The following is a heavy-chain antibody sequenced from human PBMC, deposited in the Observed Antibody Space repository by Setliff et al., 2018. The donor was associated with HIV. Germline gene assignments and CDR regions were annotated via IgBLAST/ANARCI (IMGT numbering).Heavy chain of an antibody. V-gene: IGHV3-74*01. CDR3: ARDIPPEYPGFDL. J-gene: IGHJ3*01. CDR1: GFTLSSNW. Sequence: GGSLRLSCAGSGFTLSSNWMHWVRQAPGEGLVWVSRINEDGKTTNYADSVKGRFTIFRDNAKNTLYLQMNSLRVEDTAVYYCARDIPPEYPGFDLWGQGTVVTVSS. CDR2: INEDGKTT. D-gene: IGHD6-6*01.